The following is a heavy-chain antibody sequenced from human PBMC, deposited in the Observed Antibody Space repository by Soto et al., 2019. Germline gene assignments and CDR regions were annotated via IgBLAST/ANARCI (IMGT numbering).Heavy chain of an antibody. CDR2: IYYSGST. CDR3: ARSIVVVTALDY. Sequence: PSETLSLTCTVSGGSISSSSFHWGWIRQPPGKGLEWIGSIYYSGSTYYSPSLKSRVTISVDTSKNQFSLKLSSVTAADTAVYYCARSIVVVTALDYWGQGTLVTVSS. V-gene: IGHV4-39*01. CDR1: GGSISSSSFH. J-gene: IGHJ4*02. D-gene: IGHD2-21*02.